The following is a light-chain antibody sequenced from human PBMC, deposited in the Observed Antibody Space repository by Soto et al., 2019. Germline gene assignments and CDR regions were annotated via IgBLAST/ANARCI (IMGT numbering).Light chain of an antibody. CDR3: QESYSTPLT. J-gene: IGKJ1*01. CDR1: QNISSY. CDR2: ATS. V-gene: IGKV1-39*01. Sequence: DIQMTQSPSSLSASVGDRVTISCRASQNISSYLNWYQQKSGQAPKLLIYATSILQSGVPSRFSGSGSGTDFTLTISSLQPEDFATYYWQESYSTPLTFGHGTKLEVK.